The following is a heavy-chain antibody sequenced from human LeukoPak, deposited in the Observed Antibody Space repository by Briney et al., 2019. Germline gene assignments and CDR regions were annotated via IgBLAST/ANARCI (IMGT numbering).Heavy chain of an antibody. CDR2: IKSKTDGGTT. V-gene: IGHV3-15*01. CDR3: TSLGYRGNSGPVFDI. Sequence: PGGSLRLSCAASGLTFSNAWMSWVRQAPGKGLEWVGRIKSKTDGGTTDYAAPVKGRFTISRDESKNTLHLQMNSLKTEDTAVYYCTSLGYRGNSGPVFDIWGQGTMVTVSS. CDR1: GLTFSNAW. D-gene: IGHD4-23*01. J-gene: IGHJ3*02.